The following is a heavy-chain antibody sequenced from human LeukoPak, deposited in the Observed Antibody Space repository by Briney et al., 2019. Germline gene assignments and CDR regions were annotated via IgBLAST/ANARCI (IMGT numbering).Heavy chain of an antibody. CDR2: ISYDGSNK. CDR3: AKGELSIAARRGSDYYYYMDV. D-gene: IGHD6-6*01. V-gene: IGHV3-30*18. CDR1: GFTFSSYG. J-gene: IGHJ6*03. Sequence: GRSLRLSCAASGFTFSSYGMHWVRQAPGKGLEWVAVISYDGSNKYYADSVKGRFTISRDNSKNTLYLQMNSLRAGDTAVYYCAKGELSIAARRGSDYYYYMDVWGKGTTVTVSS.